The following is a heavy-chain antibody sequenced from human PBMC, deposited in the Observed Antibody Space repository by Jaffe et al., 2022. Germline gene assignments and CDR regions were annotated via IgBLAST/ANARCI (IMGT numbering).Heavy chain of an antibody. V-gene: IGHV3-30*02. J-gene: IGHJ4*02. CDR3: AKGYCSGRTCYSGFD. CDR1: GFTFSSYG. CDR2: IRYDGSNK. D-gene: IGHD2-15*01. Sequence: QVQLVESGGGVVQPGGSLRLSCAASGFTFSSYGMHWVRQAPGKGLEWVAFIRYDGSNKYYADSVKGRFTISRDNSENTLYLQMNSLRPEDTAVYYCAKGYCSGRTCYSGFDWGQGTLVTVSS.